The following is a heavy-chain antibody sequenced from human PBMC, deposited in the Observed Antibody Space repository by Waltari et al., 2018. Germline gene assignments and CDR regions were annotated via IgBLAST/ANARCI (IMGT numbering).Heavy chain of an antibody. CDR1: GFTFSSYA. CDR3: ARDRRDSGWYYFDY. V-gene: IGHV3-30-3*01. Sequence: QVPLVESGGGVVQPGRSLRLSCVTSGFTFSSYAMHWVRQAPGKWLEWVAMITLDGNIKAHAYSVKGRFTISRDSSRITMDLPMDNLRAEGTAVYCCARDRRDSGWYYFDYWGQGTLITVSS. CDR2: ITLDGNIK. J-gene: IGHJ4*02. D-gene: IGHD6-13*01.